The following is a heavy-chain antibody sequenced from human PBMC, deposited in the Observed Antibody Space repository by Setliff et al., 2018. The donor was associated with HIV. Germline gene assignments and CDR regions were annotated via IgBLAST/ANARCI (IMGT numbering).Heavy chain of an antibody. J-gene: IGHJ4*02. Sequence: LSLTCTVSGDSITSNSYYWGWIRQSPGKGLEWIWTMHHSGSTYYNTSLKSRVAIFIDTSKNQFSLLLSSVTAADTAVYYGARLYDYYGHLLDYWGQGAQVTVSS. CDR1: GDSITSNSYY. D-gene: IGHD3-10*01. CDR3: ARLYDYYGHLLDY. CDR2: MHHSGST. V-gene: IGHV4-39*01.